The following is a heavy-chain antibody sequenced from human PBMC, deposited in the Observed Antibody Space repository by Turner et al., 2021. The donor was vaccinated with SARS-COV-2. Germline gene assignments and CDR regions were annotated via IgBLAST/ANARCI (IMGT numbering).Heavy chain of an antibody. V-gene: IGHV3-33*01. CDR2: IWYDGSNK. CDR1: GFTFSSYG. J-gene: IGHJ4*02. Sequence: QVQLVESGGGVVQPGGSLRLSCAASGFTFSSYGMHWVRQAPGKGLEWVAVIWYDGSNKYYADSVKGRFTIFRDNSKNTLYLQMNSLRAEDTAVYYCARDGGYSGYAYFDYWGQGTLVTVSS. D-gene: IGHD5-12*01. CDR3: ARDGGYSGYAYFDY.